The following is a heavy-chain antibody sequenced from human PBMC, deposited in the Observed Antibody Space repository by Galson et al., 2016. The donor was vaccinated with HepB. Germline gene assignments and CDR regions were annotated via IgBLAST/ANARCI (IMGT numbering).Heavy chain of an antibody. J-gene: IGHJ4*02. Sequence: SVKVSCKASGYSFSNYEITWMRQAPGQGLEWMGWINPKSGDTKYTQNFRGRLTLTTDTSTSTAFMHLGSLRSDDTAVYYCARDLSSGYPSFDYWGRGTLVTVSS. V-gene: IGHV1-18*01. D-gene: IGHD3-22*01. CDR2: INPKSGDT. CDR3: ARDLSSGYPSFDY. CDR1: GYSFSNYE.